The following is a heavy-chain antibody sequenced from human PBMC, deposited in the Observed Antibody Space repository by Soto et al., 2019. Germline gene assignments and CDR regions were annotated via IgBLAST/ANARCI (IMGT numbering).Heavy chain of an antibody. CDR1: GYRFTKYY. Sequence: ASVKVSFKASGYRFTKYYIHWVRQAPGQGLEWVGIIDPSGGSTTYAQKFQGRVTMTRDTSTSTVYMELSSLRSEDTAVYYCASHCSTSCSDWIDPWGQGTLVTVSS. J-gene: IGHJ5*02. V-gene: IGHV1-46*03. CDR2: IDPSGGST. D-gene: IGHD2-2*01. CDR3: ASHCSTSCSDWIDP.